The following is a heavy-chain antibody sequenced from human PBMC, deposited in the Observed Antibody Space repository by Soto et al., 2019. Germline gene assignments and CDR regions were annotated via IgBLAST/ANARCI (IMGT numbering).Heavy chain of an antibody. D-gene: IGHD3-10*01. CDR3: AYGSGSYYWLGPYYYYGMDV. J-gene: IGHJ6*02. Sequence: GGSLRLSCAASGFTFSSYAMSWVRQAPGKGLEWVSAISGSGGSTYYADSVKGRFTISRDNSKNTLYLQMNSLRAEDTAVYYCAYGSGSYYWLGPYYYYGMDVWGQGTTVTVS. CDR1: GFTFSSYA. CDR2: ISGSGGST. V-gene: IGHV3-23*01.